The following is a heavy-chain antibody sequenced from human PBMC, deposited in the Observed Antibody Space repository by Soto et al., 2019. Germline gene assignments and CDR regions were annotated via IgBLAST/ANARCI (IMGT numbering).Heavy chain of an antibody. CDR3: ARDVDGSGPFDF. J-gene: IGHJ4*02. Sequence: ASVKVSCMASGYTFASYGISWVRQAPGQGQEWMGWIRAYNGNTNYAQKRQGRVTMTTDTSTSTAYMELRSLRSDDTAVYYCARDVDGSGPFDFWGQGTLVTVSS. CDR2: IRAYNGNT. D-gene: IGHD3-10*01. CDR1: GYTFASYG. V-gene: IGHV1-18*01.